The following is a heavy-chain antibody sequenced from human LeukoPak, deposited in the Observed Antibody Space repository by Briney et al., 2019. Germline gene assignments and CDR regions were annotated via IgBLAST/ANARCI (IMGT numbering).Heavy chain of an antibody. V-gene: IGHV3-30*18. CDR3: AKGVYDSSGYYYTLGY. CDR2: ISYDGSDK. J-gene: IGHJ4*02. CDR1: GFTFSSYG. D-gene: IGHD3-22*01. Sequence: GGSLRLSCAASGFTFSSYGMYWVRQAPGKGLEWLAGISYDGSDKYYAASVEGRFTISRDNSKNTLYLQMNSLRAEDTAVYYCAKGVYDSSGYYYTLGYWGQGTLVTVSS.